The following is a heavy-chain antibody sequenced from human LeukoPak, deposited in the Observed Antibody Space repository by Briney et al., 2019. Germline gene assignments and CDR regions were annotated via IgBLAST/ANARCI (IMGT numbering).Heavy chain of an antibody. CDR2: IYTSGST. V-gene: IGHV4-4*07. J-gene: IGHJ6*02. CDR1: GGSISSYY. CDR3: ARDSTYYDILTGPYYYYYGMDV. Sequence: SETLSLTCSVSGGSISSYYWSWIRQPAGKGLEWIGRIYTSGSTNYNPSLKSRVTMSVDTSKNQFSLKLGSVTAADTAVYYCARDSTYYDILTGPYYYYYGMDVWGQGTTVTVSS. D-gene: IGHD3-9*01.